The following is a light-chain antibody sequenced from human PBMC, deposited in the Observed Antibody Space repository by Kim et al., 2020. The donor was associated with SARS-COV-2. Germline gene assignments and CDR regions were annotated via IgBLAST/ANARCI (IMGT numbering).Light chain of an antibody. Sequence: ASVGDSVTITCRASQSISSWLGWYQQKPGKAPKHLIGSASSLQSGVPSRFSGSGSGTEFTLTISSLQPDDFATYYCQQYNTYPCTFGQGTKVDIK. J-gene: IGKJ1*01. CDR2: SAS. CDR3: QQYNTYPCT. CDR1: QSISSW. V-gene: IGKV1-5*01.